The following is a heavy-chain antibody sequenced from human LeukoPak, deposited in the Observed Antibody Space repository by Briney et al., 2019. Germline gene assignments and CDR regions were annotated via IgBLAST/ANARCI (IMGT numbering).Heavy chain of an antibody. J-gene: IGHJ4*02. CDR1: GFTFSSYS. CDR2: IRSSGSTI. V-gene: IGHV3-48*04. Sequence: RGSLRLSCAASGFTFSSYSMNWVRQAPGKGLEWVSYIRSSGSTIYYADSVKGRFTISRDNAKNLLYLQMNSLRAEDTAVYYCARGGGSTAFDYWGQGTLVTVSS. D-gene: IGHD3-16*01. CDR3: ARGGGSTAFDY.